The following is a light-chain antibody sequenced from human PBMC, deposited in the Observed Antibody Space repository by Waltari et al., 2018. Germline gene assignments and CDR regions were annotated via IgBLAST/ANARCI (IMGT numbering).Light chain of an antibody. CDR2: EGS. CDR1: SSDVGGYNL. Sequence: QSALTQPASVSGSPGQSITISCTGTSSDVGGYNLVSWYQQHPGKAPKPMIYEGSKRPSGVSNRFSGSKSGNTTSLTISGLQAEDEADYYCCAEAGSGTMVFGGGTNLTVL. V-gene: IGLV2-23*01. J-gene: IGLJ2*01. CDR3: CAEAGSGTMV.